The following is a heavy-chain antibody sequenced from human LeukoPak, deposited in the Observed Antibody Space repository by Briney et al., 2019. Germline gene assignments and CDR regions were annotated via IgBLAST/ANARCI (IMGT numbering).Heavy chain of an antibody. J-gene: IGHJ4*02. CDR1: GYTSIDHY. CDR3: ARAGHNSNSGGYDF. Sequence: VASVKVSCKPSGYTSIDHYFHWVRQAPGQGLESLGWIDPDTGDTNYPQNFQGRVTITRDTSSSTAYMELNRLRSDDTAVYYCARAGHNSNSGGYDFWGLGTLVTVSS. V-gene: IGHV1-2*02. CDR2: IDPDTGDT. D-gene: IGHD3-22*01.